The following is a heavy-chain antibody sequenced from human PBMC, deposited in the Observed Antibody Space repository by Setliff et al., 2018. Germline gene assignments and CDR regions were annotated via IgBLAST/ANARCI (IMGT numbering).Heavy chain of an antibody. J-gene: IGHJ4*02. V-gene: IGHV4-59*01. Sequence: SETLSLTCTVSGGFIRDYYWNWIRQSPGKGLEWIGYIYYRGTTNYNSSLKSRVTISIDMSKNQFSLKLSSATAADTAVYYCARGFDVCGGGACYTDGPYYFDYWGLGTLVTVS. CDR1: GGFIRDYY. CDR2: IYYRGTT. CDR3: ARGFDVCGGGACYTDGPYYFDY. D-gene: IGHD2-21*02.